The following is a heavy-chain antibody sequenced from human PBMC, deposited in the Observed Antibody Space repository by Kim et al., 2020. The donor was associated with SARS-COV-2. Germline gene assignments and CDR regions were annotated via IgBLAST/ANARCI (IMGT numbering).Heavy chain of an antibody. CDR2: ISSSSSYI. Sequence: GGSLRLSCAASGFTFSSYSMNWVRQAPGKGLEWVSSISSSSSYIYYADSVKGRFTISRDNAKNSLYPQMNSLRAEDTAVYYCARDSTRYSGSYGSAFDIWGQGTMVTVSS. CDR1: GFTFSSYS. V-gene: IGHV3-21*01. CDR3: ARDSTRYSGSYGSAFDI. D-gene: IGHD1-26*01. J-gene: IGHJ3*02.